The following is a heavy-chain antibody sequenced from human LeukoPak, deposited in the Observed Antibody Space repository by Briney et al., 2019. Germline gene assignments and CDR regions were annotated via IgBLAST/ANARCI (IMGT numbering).Heavy chain of an antibody. J-gene: IGHJ5*02. CDR3: ATCIAAAGTRWFDP. CDR2: IIPIFGIA. CDR1: GGTFSSYA. D-gene: IGHD6-13*01. V-gene: IGHV1-69*04. Sequence: VASVKVSCKASGGTFSSYAISWVRQAPGQGLEWMGRIIPIFGIANYAQKFQGRVTITADKSTSTAYMELSSLRSEDTAVYCCATCIAAAGTRWFDPWGQGTLVTVSS.